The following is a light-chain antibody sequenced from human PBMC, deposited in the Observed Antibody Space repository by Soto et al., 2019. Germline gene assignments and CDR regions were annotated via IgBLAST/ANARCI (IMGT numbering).Light chain of an antibody. Sequence: QSVLTQPASVSGSPGQSITISCTGTSSDVGGYNYVSWYQQHPGKAPKLMIYDVSNRPSGVPDRFSGSKSGNTASLTISGLQAEDEADYYCCSYAGSYTLVFGTGTKVTVL. CDR3: CSYAGSYTLV. J-gene: IGLJ1*01. CDR2: DVS. CDR1: SSDVGGYNY. V-gene: IGLV2-11*01.